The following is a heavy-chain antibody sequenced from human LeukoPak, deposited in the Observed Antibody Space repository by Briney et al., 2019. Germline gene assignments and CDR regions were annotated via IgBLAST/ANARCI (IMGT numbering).Heavy chain of an antibody. CDR1: GFTFSSYA. Sequence: GGSLRLSCAASGFTFSSYAMHWVRQAPGKGLEWVAVISYDGSNKYYADSVKGRFTISRDNAKNSLYLQMNSLRAEDTAVYYCARGPMVRGVITYYFDYWGQGTLVTVSS. CDR2: ISYDGSNK. J-gene: IGHJ4*02. V-gene: IGHV3-30-3*01. D-gene: IGHD3-10*01. CDR3: ARGPMVRGVITYYFDY.